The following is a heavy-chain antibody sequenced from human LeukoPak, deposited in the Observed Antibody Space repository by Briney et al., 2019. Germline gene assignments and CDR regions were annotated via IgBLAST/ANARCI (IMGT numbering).Heavy chain of an antibody. CDR2: LDPSSGSA. CDR3: ARLGPVNY. CDR1: GTNFTSHY. J-gene: IGHJ4*02. V-gene: IGHV1-46*01. D-gene: IGHD7-27*01. Sequence: ASVKVSCKASGTNFTSHYLRWVRQAPGQGLDWMGILDPSSGSASYAREFQGRLIMTRDTSTSTLYMELSSLRSDDTAVYYCARLGPVNYWGQGTLVTVSS.